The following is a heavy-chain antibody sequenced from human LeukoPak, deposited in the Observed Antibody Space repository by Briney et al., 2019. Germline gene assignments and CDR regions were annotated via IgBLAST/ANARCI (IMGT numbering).Heavy chain of an antibody. Sequence: GGSLRLSCSASGFTFTDYAVAWVRQAAGKGMEWVASISSDTSTKIYTESVKGRFTFTRDNVRKTVFLDMSTLRPEDTGLYSCVRDLTYGARFDYWGQGTLVTVSS. J-gene: IGHJ4*02. V-gene: IGHV3-30*04. D-gene: IGHD4-17*01. CDR1: GFTFTDYA. CDR2: ISSDTSTK. CDR3: VRDLTYGARFDY.